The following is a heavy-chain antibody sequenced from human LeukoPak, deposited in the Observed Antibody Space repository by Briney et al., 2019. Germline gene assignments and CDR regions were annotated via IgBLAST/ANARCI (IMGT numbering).Heavy chain of an antibody. Sequence: ASVTVSCKASGFTFTSSAVQWVRQARGQRLEWIGWIVVVSGNTNYAQKFQERVTITRDMSTSTAYMELSSLRSEDTAVYYCAAGYGSGSLFDYWGQGTLVTVSP. V-gene: IGHV1-58*01. D-gene: IGHD3-10*01. CDR2: IVVVSGNT. CDR1: GFTFTSSA. CDR3: AAGYGSGSLFDY. J-gene: IGHJ4*02.